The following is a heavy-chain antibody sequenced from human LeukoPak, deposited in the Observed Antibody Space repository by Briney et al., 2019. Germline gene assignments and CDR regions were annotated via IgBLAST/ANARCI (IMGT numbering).Heavy chain of an antibody. J-gene: IGHJ4*02. Sequence: ASVKVSCKASGYTFSTCDINWVRQAPGQGLEWMGWMNPNNGNTGYAKKFRGRVTITRDTSISTAYMELSSLTSEDTAVYYCARGPLTSGVRYFDYWGQGTLVTVSS. CDR1: GYTFSTCD. D-gene: IGHD3-3*01. V-gene: IGHV1-8*03. CDR2: MNPNNGNT. CDR3: ARGPLTSGVRYFDY.